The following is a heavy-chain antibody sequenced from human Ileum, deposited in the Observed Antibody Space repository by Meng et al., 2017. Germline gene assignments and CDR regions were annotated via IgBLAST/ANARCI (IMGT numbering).Heavy chain of an antibody. Sequence: HVPLPESGPGLVKPSETLSLTCTVSGGSISGYFWSWIRQPAVKGLEWIGRLYTSGITNYNPSLKSRVTMSVDTSKSQFSLNLTSVTAADTAIYYCAREKQQLGFDSWGQGTLVTVSS. V-gene: IGHV4-4*07. CDR1: GGSISGYF. D-gene: IGHD1-1*01. J-gene: IGHJ4*02. CDR3: AREKQQLGFDS. CDR2: LYTSGIT.